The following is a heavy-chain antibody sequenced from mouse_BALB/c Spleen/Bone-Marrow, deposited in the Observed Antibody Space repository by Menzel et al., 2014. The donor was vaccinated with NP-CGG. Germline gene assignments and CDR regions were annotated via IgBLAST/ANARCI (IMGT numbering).Heavy chain of an antibody. CDR3: ARDGEYRYDWFAY. V-gene: IGHV5-4*02. J-gene: IGHJ3*01. CDR1: GFTFNYYY. D-gene: IGHD2-14*01. Sequence: EVQVVESGGGLVKPGGPLKLSCTASGFTFNYYYMYWVRQTPEKRLEWVATISDGGDYTYYLDSVKGRFTISRDNAKNNLYLQMSSLKSEDTAMYYCARDGEYRYDWFAYWGQGTLVTVSA. CDR2: ISDGGDYT.